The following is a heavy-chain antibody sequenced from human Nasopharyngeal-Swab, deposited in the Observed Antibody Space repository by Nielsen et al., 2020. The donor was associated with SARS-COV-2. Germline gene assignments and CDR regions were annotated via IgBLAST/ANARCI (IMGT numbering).Heavy chain of an antibody. Sequence: GESLKISCEASGFIFSDYGMHWVRQAPGKGLEWVAFIRYDGRSKYHADSVRGRFTISRDKSKNTLYLQMNSLRGDDTAVYYCVKDRYMSGGYFDYWGQGAPVTVSS. V-gene: IGHV3-30*02. CDR3: VKDRYMSGGYFDY. CDR1: GFIFSDYG. D-gene: IGHD2-2*02. CDR2: IRYDGRSK. J-gene: IGHJ4*02.